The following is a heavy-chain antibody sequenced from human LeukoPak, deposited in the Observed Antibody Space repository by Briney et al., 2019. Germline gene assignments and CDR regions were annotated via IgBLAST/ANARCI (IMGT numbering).Heavy chain of an antibody. CDR1: GGSISSYY. V-gene: IGHV4-59*01. Sequence: SETLSLTCTVSGGSISSYYWSWIRQPPGKGLEWIGYIYYSGSTNYNPSLKSRVTISVDTSKSQFSLKLSSVTAADTAVYYCARLYDSSGSPSGWFDPWGQGTLVTVSS. J-gene: IGHJ5*02. D-gene: IGHD3-22*01. CDR2: IYYSGST. CDR3: ARLYDSSGSPSGWFDP.